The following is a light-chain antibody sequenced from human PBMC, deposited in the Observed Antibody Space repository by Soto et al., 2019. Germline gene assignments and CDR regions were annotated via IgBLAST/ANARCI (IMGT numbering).Light chain of an antibody. CDR3: CSYAGDFYV. J-gene: IGLJ1*01. V-gene: IGLV2-11*01. CDR2: DVT. Sequence: QSVLTQPRSVSGSPGQSVAISCTGTTSDVGGYDYVSWYQQHPGKAPELIIFDVTKRPSGVPDRFSGSKSGNTASLTISGLQAEDEADYFCCSYAGDFYVFGSGTKATVL. CDR1: TSDVGGYDY.